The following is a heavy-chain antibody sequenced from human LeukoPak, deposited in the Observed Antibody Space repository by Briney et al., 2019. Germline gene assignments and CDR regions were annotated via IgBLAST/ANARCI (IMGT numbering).Heavy chain of an antibody. CDR3: ASSAYSSSWYKKNYYMDV. J-gene: IGHJ6*03. V-gene: IGHV1-69*13. CDR1: GGTFSSYA. Sequence: SVKVSCKASGGTFSSYAISWVRQAPGQGLEWMGGIIPIFDTANYAQKFQGRVTITADGSTSTAYMELSSLRSEDTAVYYRASSAYSSSWYKKNYYMDVWGKGTTVTISS. CDR2: IIPIFDTA. D-gene: IGHD6-13*01.